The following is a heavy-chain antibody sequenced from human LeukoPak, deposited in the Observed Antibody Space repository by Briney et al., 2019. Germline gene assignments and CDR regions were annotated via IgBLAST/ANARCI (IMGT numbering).Heavy chain of an antibody. D-gene: IGHD1-14*01. CDR1: GFTFSSYS. V-gene: IGHV3-21*01. Sequence: GGSLRLSCAASGFTFSSYSVNWVRQGPGKGLEWVSSISSSSIYMSYADSVKGRFTVSRDNAKNSVYLQLNSLRAEDTAVYYCAKGTTKEKGFDYWGQGTLVTVSS. CDR3: AKGTTKEKGFDY. J-gene: IGHJ4*02. CDR2: ISSSSIYM.